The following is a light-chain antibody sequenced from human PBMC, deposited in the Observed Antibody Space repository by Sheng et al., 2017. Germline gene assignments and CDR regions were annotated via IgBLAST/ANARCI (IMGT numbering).Light chain of an antibody. J-gene: IGKJ3*01. CDR2: DAS. V-gene: IGKV1-33*01. CDR1: QDISNY. Sequence: DIQMTQSPSSLSASVGDRVTITCRANQDISNYLNWYQHKPGRAPKLLIHDASYLQTGVPSRFSGSGSGTDFTFTISSLQPEDIATYYCQQYDNVRVTFGPGTKVHIK. CDR3: QQYDNVRVT.